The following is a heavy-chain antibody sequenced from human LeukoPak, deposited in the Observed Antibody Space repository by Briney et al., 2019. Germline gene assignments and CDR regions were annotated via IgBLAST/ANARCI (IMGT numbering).Heavy chain of an antibody. D-gene: IGHD3-22*01. V-gene: IGHV3-20*04. J-gene: IGHJ5*02. CDR2: INWNGGST. CDR3: ARGRANYYDSSGYYRPDWFDP. CDR1: GFPLDDYA. Sequence: GGSLRLSCAASGFPLDDYAMSWGRQAPGKGLEWVSGINWNGGSTGNADSVKGRFTISRDNAKNSLYLQMSSLRVEDTALYYCARGRANYYDSSGYYRPDWFDPWGQGTLVTVSS.